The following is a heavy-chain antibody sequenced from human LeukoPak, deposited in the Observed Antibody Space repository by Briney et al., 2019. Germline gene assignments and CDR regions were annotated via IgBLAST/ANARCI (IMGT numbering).Heavy chain of an antibody. CDR1: GFTLGDYD. D-gene: IGHD3-10*01. Sequence: YPGRSLRLSCTASGFTLGDYDMSWVRLPPGKGLEWVGLIRGRAFGGTTEYATSVKGTFTISRDNSKSIVYLQMNSLKTEDTAVYYCTRRNRGGVRGVMFDPWGQGTLVTVSS. CDR3: TRRNRGGVRGVMFDP. J-gene: IGHJ5*02. CDR2: IRGRAFGGTT. V-gene: IGHV3-49*04.